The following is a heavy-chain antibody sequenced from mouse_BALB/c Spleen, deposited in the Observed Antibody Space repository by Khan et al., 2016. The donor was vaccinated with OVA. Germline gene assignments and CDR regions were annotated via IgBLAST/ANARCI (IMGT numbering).Heavy chain of an antibody. V-gene: IGHV1-4*01. CDR3: VRDGDYYKSDGWFAY. Sequence: QVQLKQSGADLVRPGASLKMSCTASGFTFTSYTIHWIQLRPGQGLEWIGYINPSNGNTNYNHMLKDMATFTADKSSTTAYKQLISLKSDDTAVYNDVRDGDYYKSDGWFAYWGQGTLVTVSA. CDR1: GFTFTSYT. J-gene: IGHJ3*01. CDR2: INPSNGNT. D-gene: IGHD1-1*01.